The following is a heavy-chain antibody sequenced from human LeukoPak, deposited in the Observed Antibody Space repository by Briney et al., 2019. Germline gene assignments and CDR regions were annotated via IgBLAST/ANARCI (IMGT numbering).Heavy chain of an antibody. J-gene: IGHJ3*02. Sequence: GGSLRLSCAASGFTVSSNYMSWVRQAPGKGLEWVSVIYSGGSTYYADSVKGRFTVSRDNANNLLYLQMNSLRDEDTAVYYCARESIDSWYVRDGYDIWGQGTTVVVSS. V-gene: IGHV3-53*01. CDR3: ARESIDSWYVRDGYDI. D-gene: IGHD3-22*01. CDR2: IYSGGST. CDR1: GFTVSSNY.